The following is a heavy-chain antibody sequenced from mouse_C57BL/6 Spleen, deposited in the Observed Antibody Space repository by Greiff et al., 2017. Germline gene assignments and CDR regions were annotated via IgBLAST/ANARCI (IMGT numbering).Heavy chain of an antibody. J-gene: IGHJ2*01. CDR1: GYAFSSSW. CDR3: ARWAQVPFDY. CDR2: IYPGDGDT. D-gene: IGHD3-2*02. V-gene: IGHV1-82*01. Sequence: VQLQESGPELVKPGASVKISCKASGYAFSSSWMNWVKQRPGKGLEWIGRIYPGDGDTNYNGKFKGKATLTADKSSSTAYMQLSSLTSEDSAVYFCARWAQVPFDYWGQGTTLTVSS.